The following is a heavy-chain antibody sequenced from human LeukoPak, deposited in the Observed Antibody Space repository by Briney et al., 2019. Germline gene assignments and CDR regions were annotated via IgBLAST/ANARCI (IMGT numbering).Heavy chain of an antibody. D-gene: IGHD3-22*01. CDR2: ISGSGVST. V-gene: IGHV3-23*01. J-gene: IGHJ4*02. CDR3: AKKPAYYFDSSAYSKYDY. Sequence: PGGSLRLSCAASGFTFSTYAMSWVRQAPGKGLEWVSAISGSGVSTYYADSVKGRFTISRDNSKNTLYLLMNSQRAEDTAVYYCAKKPAYYFDSSAYSKYDYWGQGTLVTVSS. CDR1: GFTFSTYA.